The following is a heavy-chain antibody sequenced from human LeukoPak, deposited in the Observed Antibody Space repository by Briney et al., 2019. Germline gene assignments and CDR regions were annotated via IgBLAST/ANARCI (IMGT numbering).Heavy chain of an antibody. Sequence: PGGSLRLSCAASGFSFSDFAVHWVRQAPGKGLEWVSTISGSGGSTYYADSVKGRFTISRGNSKNTLYLQMNSLRAEDTAVYYCAKGGDRVPAAIGTFDYWGQGTLVTVSS. CDR1: GFSFSDFA. D-gene: IGHD2-2*01. CDR3: AKGGDRVPAAIGTFDY. V-gene: IGHV3-23*01. CDR2: ISGSGGST. J-gene: IGHJ4*02.